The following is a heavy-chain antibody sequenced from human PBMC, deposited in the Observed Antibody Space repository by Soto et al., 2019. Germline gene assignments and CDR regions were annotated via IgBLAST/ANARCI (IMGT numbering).Heavy chain of an antibody. Sequence: GGSLRLSCVASGFSFSNYAMSWVRQAPGKGLEWVSAISSGGTYTDYADSVKGRFTLSRDNSKNMVYLQMNSLRAEDTAVYHCVRDGSTGWHFDSWGQGTLVTVSS. V-gene: IGHV3-23*01. J-gene: IGHJ4*02. CDR1: GFSFSNYA. CDR3: VRDGSTGWHFDS. CDR2: ISSGGTYT. D-gene: IGHD6-19*01.